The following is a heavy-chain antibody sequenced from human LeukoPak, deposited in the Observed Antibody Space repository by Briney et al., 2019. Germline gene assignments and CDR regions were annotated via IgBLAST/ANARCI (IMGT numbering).Heavy chain of an antibody. CDR2: ISWSSDRT. D-gene: IGHD2-2*01. CDR1: GFTFDDYA. CDR3: ARSQRKDQLLFGYYFDY. Sequence: GRSLRLSCAASGFTFDDYAMHWVRHAPGKGLEWVSGISWSSDRTGYADSVKGRFTISRDNAKNSLYLQMNSLRAEDMAFYYCARSQRKDQLLFGYYFDYWGQGALVAVSS. J-gene: IGHJ4*02. V-gene: IGHV3-9*03.